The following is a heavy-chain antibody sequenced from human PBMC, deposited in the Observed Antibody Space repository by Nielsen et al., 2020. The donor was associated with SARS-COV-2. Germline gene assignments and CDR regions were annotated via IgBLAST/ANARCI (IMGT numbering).Heavy chain of an antibody. CDR2: ISGSGGST. V-gene: IGHV3-23*01. D-gene: IGHD1-1*01. CDR3: ATLAGTDVYDI. Sequence: GESLKISCAASGFTFSSYAMSWVRQAPGKGLEWVSAISGSGGSTYYADSVKGRFTVSRDKSTNTLYLQMNSLKAEDTAVYFCATLAGTDVYDIWGQGTMVTVSS. J-gene: IGHJ3*02. CDR1: GFTFSSYA.